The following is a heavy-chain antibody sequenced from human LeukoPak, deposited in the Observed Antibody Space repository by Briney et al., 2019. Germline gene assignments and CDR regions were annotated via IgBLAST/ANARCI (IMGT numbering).Heavy chain of an antibody. Sequence: SETLSLTCTVSGGSISSYYWSWIRQPPGKGLEWIGYIYYSGSTNYNPSLKSRVTISVDTSKNQFSLKLSSVTAADTAVYYYATYYYGSGSYFLSAFDIWGQGTMVTVSS. CDR1: GGSISSYY. CDR2: IYYSGST. D-gene: IGHD3-10*01. V-gene: IGHV4-59*08. CDR3: ATYYYGSGSYFLSAFDI. J-gene: IGHJ3*02.